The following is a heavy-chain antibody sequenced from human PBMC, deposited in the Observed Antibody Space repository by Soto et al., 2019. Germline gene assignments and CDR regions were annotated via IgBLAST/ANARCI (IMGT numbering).Heavy chain of an antibody. V-gene: IGHV4-31*03. CDR1: GGSISSGGYY. Sequence: PSETLSLTCTVSGGSISSGGYYWSWIRQHPGRGLEWIGYIYYSGSTYYNPSLKSRVTISVDTSKNQFSLKLSSVTAADTAVYYCARQDSSGYYHYFAYWGQGTLVTVSS. D-gene: IGHD3-22*01. CDR3: ARQDSSGYYHYFAY. CDR2: IYYSGST. J-gene: IGHJ4*02.